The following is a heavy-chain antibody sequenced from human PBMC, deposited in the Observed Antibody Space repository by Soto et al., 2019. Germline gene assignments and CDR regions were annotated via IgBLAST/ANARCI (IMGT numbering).Heavy chain of an antibody. Sequence: GGSLRLSCAASGFSFSDYTMNWVRQAPGKGLEWVSAISSSSSDYTFYADSVRGRFTISRDNAKKSLYLQMNSLRAEGTAVYYCSRFDYGDYFFDYWGQGTLVTVSS. CDR2: ISSSSSDYT. J-gene: IGHJ4*02. D-gene: IGHD4-17*01. V-gene: IGHV3-21*01. CDR1: GFSFSDYT. CDR3: SRFDYGDYFFDY.